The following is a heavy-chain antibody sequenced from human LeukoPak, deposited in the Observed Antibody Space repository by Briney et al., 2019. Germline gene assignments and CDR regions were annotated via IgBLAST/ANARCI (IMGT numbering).Heavy chain of an antibody. Sequence: PSETLSLTCTVSGGSISSYYWSWIRQPPRPGLERIGYIYYSGSTNYNPSLKSRVTISVDTSKNQFSLKLSSVTAADTAVYYCARDYGDYGYFQHWGQGTLVTVSS. J-gene: IGHJ1*01. D-gene: IGHD4-17*01. CDR3: ARDYGDYGYFQH. CDR2: IYYSGST. V-gene: IGHV4-59*01. CDR1: GGSISSYY.